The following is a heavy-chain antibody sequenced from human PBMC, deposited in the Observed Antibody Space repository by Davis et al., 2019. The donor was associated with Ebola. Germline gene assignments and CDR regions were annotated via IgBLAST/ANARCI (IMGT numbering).Heavy chain of an antibody. V-gene: IGHV1-69*06. CDR2: IIPIFGTA. CDR3: TRDQYGDYVVYSG. D-gene: IGHD4-17*01. CDR1: GYTFTGYY. Sequence: SVKVPCKASGYTFTGYYMHWVRQAPGQGLEWMGGIIPIFGTANYAQKFQGRVTITADKSTSTAYMELSSLRSEDTAVYYCTRDQYGDYVVYSGWGQGTLVTVSS. J-gene: IGHJ4*02.